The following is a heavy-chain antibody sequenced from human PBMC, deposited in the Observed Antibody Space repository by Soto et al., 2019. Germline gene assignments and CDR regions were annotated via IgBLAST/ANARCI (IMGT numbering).Heavy chain of an antibody. J-gene: IGHJ4*02. CDR2: ISSSGSTI. V-gene: IGHV3-11*01. Sequence: GGSLRLSCAASGFTFSDYYMSWIRQAPGKGLEWVSYISSSGSTIYYADSVKGRFTISRDNAKNSLYLQMNSLRAEDTAVYYCARERVPRITIFGVVPYWGQGTLVTVSS. D-gene: IGHD3-3*01. CDR1: GFTFSDYY. CDR3: ARERVPRITIFGVVPY.